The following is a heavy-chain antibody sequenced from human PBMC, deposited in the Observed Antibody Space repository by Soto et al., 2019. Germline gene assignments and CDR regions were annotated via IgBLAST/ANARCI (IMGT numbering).Heavy chain of an antibody. CDR2: INSDGSST. J-gene: IGHJ6*02. V-gene: IGHV3-74*01. CDR3: ARDGRFLEWLMNVGKLYGMDV. Sequence: GGSLRLSCAASGFTFSSYWMHWVRQAPGKGLVWVSRINSDGSSTSYADSVKGRFTISRDNAKNTLYLQMNSLRAEDTAVYYCARDGRFLEWLMNVGKLYGMDVWGQGTTVTVSS. CDR1: GFTFSSYW. D-gene: IGHD3-3*01.